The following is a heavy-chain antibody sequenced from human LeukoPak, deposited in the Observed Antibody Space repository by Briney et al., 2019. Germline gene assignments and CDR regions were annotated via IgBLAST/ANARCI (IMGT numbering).Heavy chain of an antibody. CDR1: GFTFSSYE. CDR2: ISSSGSTI. Sequence: GGSLRLSCAASGFTFSSYEMNWVRQAPGKGLEWVSYISSSGSTIYYADSVKGRFTISRDNAKNSLYLQMNSLRAEDTAVYYCARDGDYDYVWGSYRLYAFDIWGQGTMVTVSS. J-gene: IGHJ3*02. V-gene: IGHV3-48*03. CDR3: ARDGDYDYVWGSYRLYAFDI. D-gene: IGHD3-16*02.